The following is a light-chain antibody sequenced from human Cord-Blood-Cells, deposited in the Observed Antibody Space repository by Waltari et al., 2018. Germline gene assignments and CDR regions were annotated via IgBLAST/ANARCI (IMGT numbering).Light chain of an antibody. CDR3: AACDDSLSGWV. V-gene: IGLV1-47*01. J-gene: IGLJ3*02. Sequence: QSVLTQPPSASGTPGQRVTISCSGSSSNIGSNYVYWYQQLPGTAPKLLIYRNNQRPSGVPDRFSGPKSGTSASLAISGLRAEDEADYYCAACDDSLSGWVFGGGTKLTVL. CDR2: RNN. CDR1: SSNIGSNY.